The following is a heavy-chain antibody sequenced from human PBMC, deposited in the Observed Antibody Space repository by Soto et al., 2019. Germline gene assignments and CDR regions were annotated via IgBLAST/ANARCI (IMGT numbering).Heavy chain of an antibody. V-gene: IGHV1-69*01. D-gene: IGHD2-2*01. Sequence: QVQLVQSGAEVKKPGSSVKVSCKASGGTFSSYAISWVRQAPGQGLEWMGGIIPIFGTANYAQKFQGRVTITADESTSTAYMELSSLRSEDTAVYYCARVSAAMQSGGYYYYGMDVWGQGTTVTVSS. CDR2: IIPIFGTA. J-gene: IGHJ6*02. CDR3: ARVSAAMQSGGYYYYGMDV. CDR1: GGTFSSYA.